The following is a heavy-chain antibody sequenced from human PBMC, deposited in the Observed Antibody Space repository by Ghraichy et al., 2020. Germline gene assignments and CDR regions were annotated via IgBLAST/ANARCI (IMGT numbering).Heavy chain of an antibody. CDR1: VYTFTSYD. J-gene: IGHJ4*02. D-gene: IGHD5-12*01. V-gene: IGHV1-8*03. CDR3: ARVVDGYSGYDYFGY. CDR2: MNPNSGNT. Sequence: VKVSCKASVYTFTSYDINWVRQATGQGLEWMGWMNPNSGNTGYAQKFQGRVTITRNTSISTAYMELSSLRSEDTAVYYCARVVDGYSGYDYFGYWGQGTLVTVSS.